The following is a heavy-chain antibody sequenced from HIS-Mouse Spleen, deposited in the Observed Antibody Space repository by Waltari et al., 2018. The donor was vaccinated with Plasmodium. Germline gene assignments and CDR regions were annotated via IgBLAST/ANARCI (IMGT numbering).Heavy chain of an antibody. V-gene: IGHV3-7*01. Sequence: EVQLVESGGGLVQPGGSLRLPCAASGFPLCSYWMSWVRQAPGKGLEWVANIKQDGSEKYYVDSVKGRFTISRDNAKNSLYLQMNSLRAEDTAVYYCASSWYWYFDLWGRGTLVTVSS. CDR1: GFPLCSYW. CDR2: IKQDGSEK. J-gene: IGHJ2*01. CDR3: ASSWYWYFDL. D-gene: IGHD6-13*01.